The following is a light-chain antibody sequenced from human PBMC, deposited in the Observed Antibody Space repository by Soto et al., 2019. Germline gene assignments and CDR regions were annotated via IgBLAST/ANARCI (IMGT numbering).Light chain of an antibody. CDR2: KAS. CDR1: QRISSW. Sequence: DIQMTQSPSTLSASVGDRVTITCRASQRISSWLAWYQQKPGKAPKLLIYKASSLESGVPSRFSGSGSGTEFTLTISILQPDDFAAYYCQQYNSYLTWTFGQGTKVEIK. CDR3: QQYNSYLTWT. V-gene: IGKV1-5*03. J-gene: IGKJ1*01.